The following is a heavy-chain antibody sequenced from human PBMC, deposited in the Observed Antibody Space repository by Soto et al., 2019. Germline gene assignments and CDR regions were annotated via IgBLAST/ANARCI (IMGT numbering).Heavy chain of an antibody. CDR2: IYYSGST. J-gene: IGHJ6*02. Sequence: SETLSLTCTVSGGSISSYYWSWIRQPPGKGLEWIGYIYYSGSTNYNPSLKSRVTISVDTSKNQFSLKLSSVTAADTAVYYCARDQPLVPVPYSSSWSSGWYYGMDVWGQGTTVTVSS. D-gene: IGHD6-13*01. CDR3: ARDQPLVPVPYSSSWSSGWYYGMDV. V-gene: IGHV4-59*01. CDR1: GGSISSYY.